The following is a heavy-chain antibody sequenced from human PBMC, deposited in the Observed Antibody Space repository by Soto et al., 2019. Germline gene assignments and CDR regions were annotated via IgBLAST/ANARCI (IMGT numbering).Heavy chain of an antibody. CDR2: IIPILGIA. V-gene: IGHV1-69*08. CDR3: ARDRSVYRGGRHYYYYMGV. J-gene: IGHJ6*03. D-gene: IGHD3-16*01. CDR1: GGTFSSYT. Sequence: QVQLVQSGAEVKKPGSSVKVSCKASGGTFSSYTISWVRQAPGQGLEWMGRIIPILGIANYAQKFQGRVTSSADKSKSTAYMELSSLRSEDTAVYYCARDRSVYRGGRHYYYYMGVWGKGTTVTVSS.